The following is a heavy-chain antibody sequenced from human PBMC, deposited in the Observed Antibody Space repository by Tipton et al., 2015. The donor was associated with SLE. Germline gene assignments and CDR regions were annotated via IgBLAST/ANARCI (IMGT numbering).Heavy chain of an antibody. D-gene: IGHD2-21*01. J-gene: IGHJ4*02. CDR1: GYTFTNYW. Sequence: QLVQSGAEVRKPGESLKISCRGSGYTFTNYWIAWVRQPPGKGLEWIGEIYESGSTKYNPSVKRRVTISVDKSKNQFSLKVISVTAADTAVYYCARGGLIPGYFDSWGQGTLVTVSS. V-gene: IGHV4/OR15-8*01. CDR2: IYESGST. CDR3: ARGGLIPGYFDS.